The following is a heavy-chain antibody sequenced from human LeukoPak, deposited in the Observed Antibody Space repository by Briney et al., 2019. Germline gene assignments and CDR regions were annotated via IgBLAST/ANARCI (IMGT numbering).Heavy chain of an antibody. CDR1: GFTFSGSA. J-gene: IGHJ5*02. Sequence: GGSLKLSCAASGFTFSGSAIHWVRQSSGKGLEWVGQIDKKDKGYATAIAYAASVKGRFNISRDDSINTAYLQMKSLKTEDTALYYCTRDSGTYNWFDPWGQGTLVTVSS. V-gene: IGHV3-73*01. D-gene: IGHD1-26*01. CDR3: TRDSGTYNWFDP. CDR2: IDKKDKGYATAI.